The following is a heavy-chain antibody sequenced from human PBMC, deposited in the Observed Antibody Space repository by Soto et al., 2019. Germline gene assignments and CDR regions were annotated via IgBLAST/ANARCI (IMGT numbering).Heavy chain of an antibody. CDR3: AAGGGLPRYY. CDR1: GGSISSGGYS. D-gene: IGHD5-12*01. Sequence: QLQLQESGSGLVKPSQTLSLTCAVSGGSISSGGYSWSWIRQPPGKGLEWIGYIYHSGSTYYNPSLKSRVTISVDRSLLQFPRMLSSVAAADTAVYYCAAGGGLPRYYWGQGTLGTVSS. CDR2: IYHSGST. V-gene: IGHV4-30-2*01. J-gene: IGHJ4*02.